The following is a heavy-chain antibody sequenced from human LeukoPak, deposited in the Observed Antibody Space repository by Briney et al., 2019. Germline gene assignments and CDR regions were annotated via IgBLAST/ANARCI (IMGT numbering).Heavy chain of an antibody. J-gene: IGHJ5*02. CDR1: GGPISSYY. CDR2: IYYSGST. D-gene: IGHD3-10*01. V-gene: IGHV4-59*01. CDR3: ARDRVLFDP. Sequence: SETLSLTCTVSGGPISSYYWSWIRQPPGKGLEWIGYIYYSGSTNYNPSLKSRVTISVDTSKNQFSLKLSSVTAADTAVYYCARDRVLFDPWGQGTLVTVSS.